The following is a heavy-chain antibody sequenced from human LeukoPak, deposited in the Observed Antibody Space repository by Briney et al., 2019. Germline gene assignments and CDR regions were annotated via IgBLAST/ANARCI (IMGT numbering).Heavy chain of an antibody. CDR2: IGLGSGFV. V-gene: IGHV3-21*05. CDR3: AKDDEGYY. CDR1: GFTFSDYS. Sequence: GGSLRLSCAASGFTFSDYSMKWVRQAPGRGVEGVSYIGLGSGFVSYSDSVKGRFTISRDNAKNSLYLQMNSLRAEDTAVYYCAKDDEGYYWGQGILVTVSS. J-gene: IGHJ4*02. D-gene: IGHD3-3*01.